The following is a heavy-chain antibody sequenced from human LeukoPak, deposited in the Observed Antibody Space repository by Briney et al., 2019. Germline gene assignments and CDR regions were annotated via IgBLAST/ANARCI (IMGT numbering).Heavy chain of an antibody. CDR1: GYTFTIYG. CDR3: ARDGSGSYSGHFDY. CDR2: ISTYNGNT. V-gene: IGHV1-18*01. D-gene: IGHD1-26*01. J-gene: IGHJ4*02. Sequence: ASVKVSCKASGYTFTIYGITWVRQAPGQGLEWMGWISTYNGNTNYAQKFQGRVTMTTDTSTSTAYMELRSLRSDDTAVYYCARDGSGSYSGHFDYWGQGTLVTVSS.